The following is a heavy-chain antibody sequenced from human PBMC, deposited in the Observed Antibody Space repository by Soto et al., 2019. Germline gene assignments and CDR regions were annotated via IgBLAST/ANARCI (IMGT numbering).Heavy chain of an antibody. CDR2: ISDSGGST. CDR1: GFTFITYA. V-gene: IGHV3-23*01. CDR3: AKGNQDYYYTMDV. D-gene: IGHD1-1*01. J-gene: IGHJ6*02. Sequence: GGSLRLSCAASGFTFITYAMSWVRQAPGKGLEWVSAISDSGGSTYYADSVKGRFTISRDNSKNTLYLQMNSLRVEDTAVYYCAKGNQDYYYTMDVWGQGTTVTVSS.